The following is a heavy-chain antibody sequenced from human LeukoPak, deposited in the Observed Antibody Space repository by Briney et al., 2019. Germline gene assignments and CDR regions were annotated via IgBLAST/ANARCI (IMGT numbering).Heavy chain of an antibody. D-gene: IGHD5-12*01. CDR1: GFTFSSYG. J-gene: IGHJ4*02. CDR3: AKESWLRAFDY. V-gene: IGHV3-30*18. Sequence: PGRSLRLSCAASGFTFSSYGMHWVRQAPGKGLEWVAVISYDGSNKYYADSVKGRFTISRDNSKNTLYLQMNSLRAEDTAVYYCAKESWLRAFDYWGQGTLVTVSS. CDR2: ISYDGSNK.